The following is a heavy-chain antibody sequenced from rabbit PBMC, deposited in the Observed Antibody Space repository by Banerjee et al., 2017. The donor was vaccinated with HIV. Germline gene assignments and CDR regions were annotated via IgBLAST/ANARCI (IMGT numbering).Heavy chain of an antibody. D-gene: IGHD2-1*01. V-gene: IGHV1S47*01. CDR1: GFDFSSYG. CDR3: VRWDDDYGDFNL. Sequence: QEQLVESGGGLVQPGGSLKLSCKASGFDFSSYGVSWVRQAPGKGLEWIGYIDPVFGSTYYASWVNGRFTISSHNAQNTLYLQLNSLTAADTATYFCVRWDDDYGDFNLWGPGTLVTVS. J-gene: IGHJ4*01. CDR2: IDPVFGST.